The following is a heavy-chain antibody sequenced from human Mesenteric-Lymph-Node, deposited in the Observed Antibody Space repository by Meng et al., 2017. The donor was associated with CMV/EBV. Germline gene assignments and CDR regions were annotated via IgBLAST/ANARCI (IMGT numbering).Heavy chain of an antibody. J-gene: IGHJ5*02. CDR1: CDSITSNNFY. CDR3: ARVEYSTSSWFDP. V-gene: IGHV4-39*07. D-gene: IGHD6-6*01. CDR2: IYYNGRT. Sequence: VSCDSITSNNFYWGWIRQSPGKGLEWIGSIYYNGRTYYNPSLKSRVTILVDTSKNQFSLTLNSMTAADTAVYFCARVEYSTSSWFDPWGQGTLVTVSS.